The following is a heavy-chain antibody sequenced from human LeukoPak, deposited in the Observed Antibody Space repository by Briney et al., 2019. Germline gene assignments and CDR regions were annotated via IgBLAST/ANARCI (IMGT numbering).Heavy chain of an antibody. D-gene: IGHD2-21*01. CDR1: GGSFSGYY. V-gene: IGHV4-34*01. J-gene: IGHJ4*02. Sequence: SETLSLTCAVYGGSFSGYYWSWIRQPPGKGLEWIGEINHSGSTNYNPSLKSRVTISVDTSKNQFSLKLSSVTAADTAVYYCARGLYYGDSYEKNPFDCWGQGTLVTVSS. CDR3: ARGLYYGDSYEKNPFDC. CDR2: INHSGST.